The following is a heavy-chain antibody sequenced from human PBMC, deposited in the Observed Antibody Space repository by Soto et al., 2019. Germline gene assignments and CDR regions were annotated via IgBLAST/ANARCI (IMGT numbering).Heavy chain of an antibody. CDR2: VHYSGST. D-gene: IGHD3-16*01. Sequence: PSETLSLTCSVSGGSIRSNIYYWGWIRQPPGKGLEWIATVHYSGSTYYTPSLKNRVTISADTSNNQFSLRLNSVTAADTAVYYCSRGGVPHFRAYRPTPNNWFDPWGQGTLVTVSS. V-gene: IGHV4-39*01. CDR1: GGSIRSNIYY. J-gene: IGHJ5*02. CDR3: SRGGVPHFRAYRPTPNNWFDP.